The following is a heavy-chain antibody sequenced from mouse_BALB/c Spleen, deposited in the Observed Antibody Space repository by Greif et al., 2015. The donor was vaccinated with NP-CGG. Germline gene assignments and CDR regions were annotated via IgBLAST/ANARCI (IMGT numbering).Heavy chain of an antibody. CDR3: ARYYRFAMDY. D-gene: IGHD2-14*01. V-gene: IGHV1S56*01. CDR1: GYTFTSYD. CDR2: IYPGDGST. J-gene: IGHJ4*01. Sequence: VQGVESGPELVKPGALVKISCKASGYTFTSYDINWVKQRPGQGLEWIGWIYPGDGSTKYNEKFKGKATLTADKSSSAAYMQLSGLASGDSAVYFCARYYRFAMDYWGQGASVTVSS.